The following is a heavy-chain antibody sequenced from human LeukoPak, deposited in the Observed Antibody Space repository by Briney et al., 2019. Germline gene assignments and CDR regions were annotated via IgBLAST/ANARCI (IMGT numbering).Heavy chain of an antibody. CDR2: VSAYNGNT. D-gene: IGHD2-15*01. CDR3: AREYCSGGSCYPIFDY. Sequence: ASVKVSCKASGYTFTSYGISWVRQAPGQGLEWMGWVSAYNGNTNYAQKLQGRVTMTTDTSTSTAYMELRSLRSDDTAVYYCAREYCSGGSCYPIFDYWGQGTLVIVSS. J-gene: IGHJ4*02. V-gene: IGHV1-18*01. CDR1: GYTFTSYG.